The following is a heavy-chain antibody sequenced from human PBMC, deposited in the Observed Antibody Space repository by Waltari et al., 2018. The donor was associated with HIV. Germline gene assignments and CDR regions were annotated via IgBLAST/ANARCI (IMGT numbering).Heavy chain of an antibody. J-gene: IGHJ4*02. Sequence: EVRLVESGGGFVQPGGSLRPSCGASDFPFRSSRVHWVRNPPGKGLMWVSRINSDGSSTTYADSVKGRFTISRDNAKNTLYLQMNSLSAEDTAVYYCASFPINDYNNKRLGYWGQGTLVTVSS. D-gene: IGHD4-4*01. CDR1: DFPFRSSR. CDR3: ASFPINDYNNKRLGY. CDR2: INSDGSST. V-gene: IGHV3-74*01.